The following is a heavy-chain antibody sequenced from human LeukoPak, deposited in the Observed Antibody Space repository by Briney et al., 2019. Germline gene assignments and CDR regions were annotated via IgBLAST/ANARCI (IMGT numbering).Heavy chain of an antibody. D-gene: IGHD3-10*01. CDR1: GFTFSSDA. CDR3: ARALDDGARFDY. CDR2: ISKDGSNK. J-gene: IGHJ4*02. V-gene: IGHV3-30-3*01. Sequence: HAGRSLRLSCATPGFTFSSDARHWGGQAPCKGLERGAVISKDGSNKYYADAVRGRVTSPRDSSKTTRYLQLNILRAEDTAVCNCARALDDGARFDYWGPGTLVTASS.